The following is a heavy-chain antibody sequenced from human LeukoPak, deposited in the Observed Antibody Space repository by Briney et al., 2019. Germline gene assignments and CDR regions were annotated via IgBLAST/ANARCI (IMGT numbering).Heavy chain of an antibody. CDR3: ARSSAWGSPDY. Sequence: SETLSLTCTVSGGSISPYYWIWIRQPPGKGLEWIGYIYYTGSTNYNPSLKSRVTISVDTSKNQFSLKLGSVTAADTALYYCARSSAWGSPDYSGQGTRVTVSS. D-gene: IGHD7-27*01. CDR2: IYYTGST. V-gene: IGHV4-59*08. CDR1: GGSISPYY. J-gene: IGHJ4*02.